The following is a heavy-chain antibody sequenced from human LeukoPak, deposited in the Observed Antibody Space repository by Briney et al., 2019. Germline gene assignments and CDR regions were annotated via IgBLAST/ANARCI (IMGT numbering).Heavy chain of an antibody. D-gene: IGHD4-17*01. CDR3: AKGGGTVTRGGFDY. Sequence: GGSLRLSCAASGFTFSSYGMHWVRQAPGKGLEWVAVISYDGSNKYYADSGKGRFTISRDNSKNTLYLQMHSLRAEDTAVYYWAKGGGTVTRGGFDYWGQGTLVTVSS. CDR1: GFTFSSYG. J-gene: IGHJ4*02. CDR2: ISYDGSNK. V-gene: IGHV3-30*18.